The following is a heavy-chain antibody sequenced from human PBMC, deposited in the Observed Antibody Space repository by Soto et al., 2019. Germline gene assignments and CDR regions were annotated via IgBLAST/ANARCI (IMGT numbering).Heavy chain of an antibody. CDR2: ISGSGGST. J-gene: IGHJ4*02. D-gene: IGHD6-13*01. CDR1: GFTFSSYA. Sequence: EVQLLESGGGLVQPGGSLRLSCAASGFTFSSYAMSWVRQALGKGLEWVSTISGSGGSTYYADSVKGRFTISRHNSKNXXXXXMNSLXXXXXXXXXCAKRLMNSXXXXXXYWGQG. CDR3: AKRLMNSXXXXXXY. V-gene: IGHV3-23*01.